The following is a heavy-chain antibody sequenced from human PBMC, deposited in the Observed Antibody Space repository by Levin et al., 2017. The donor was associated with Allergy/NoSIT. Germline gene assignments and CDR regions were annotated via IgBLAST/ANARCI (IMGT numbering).Heavy chain of an antibody. Sequence: GGSLRLSCAASGFTFSSYGMHWVRQAPGKGLEWVAVTSSDGSNKYYADSVKGRFTISRDNSKNTLFLQMNSLRAEDTAVYYCAKAVGATQRGYFDSWGQGTLVTVSA. D-gene: IGHD1-26*01. J-gene: IGHJ4*02. CDR2: TSSDGSNK. CDR1: GFTFSSYG. CDR3: AKAVGATQRGYFDS. V-gene: IGHV3-30*18.